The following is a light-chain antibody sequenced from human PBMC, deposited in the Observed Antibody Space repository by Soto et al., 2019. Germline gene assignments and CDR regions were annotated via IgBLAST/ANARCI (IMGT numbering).Light chain of an antibody. CDR3: QSYDSSLSGPVV. V-gene: IGLV1-40*01. CDR1: SSNIGAGYD. Sequence: QSVLKQPPSVSGAPGQRVTISCTGSSSNIGAGYDVHWYQQLPGTAPKLLIYGNSNRPSGVPDRFSGSKSGTSASLAITGLQAEDEADYYCQSYDSSLSGPVVFGGGTQLTVL. J-gene: IGLJ2*01. CDR2: GNS.